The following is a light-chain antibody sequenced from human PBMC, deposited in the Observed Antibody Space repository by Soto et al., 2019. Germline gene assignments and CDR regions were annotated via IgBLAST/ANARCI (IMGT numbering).Light chain of an antibody. Sequence: QSALTQPPSASGSPGQSVTISCTGTSSDVGGYNYVSWYQQHPGKAPKLMIYEVSKRPSGVPDRFSGSKSGNTASPTVSGLQAEDEADYYCSSYAGSNKPLVFGTGTKLTVL. V-gene: IGLV2-8*01. J-gene: IGLJ1*01. CDR1: SSDVGGYNY. CDR3: SSYAGSNKPLV. CDR2: EVS.